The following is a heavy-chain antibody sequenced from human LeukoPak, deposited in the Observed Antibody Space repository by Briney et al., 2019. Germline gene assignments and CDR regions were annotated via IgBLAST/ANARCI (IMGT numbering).Heavy chain of an antibody. V-gene: IGHV3-15*01. D-gene: IGHD6-19*01. J-gene: IGHJ4*02. CDR1: GFTFSNAW. Sequence: GGSLRLSCAASGFTFSNAWMSWVRQAPGKGLEWVGRIKSKTDGGTTDYAAPVKGRFTISRDDSKNTLYLQMNSLKTEDTAVYYCTTDRQQWLTSWFGYWGQGTLVTVSS. CDR2: IKSKTDGGTT. CDR3: TTDRQQWLTSWFGY.